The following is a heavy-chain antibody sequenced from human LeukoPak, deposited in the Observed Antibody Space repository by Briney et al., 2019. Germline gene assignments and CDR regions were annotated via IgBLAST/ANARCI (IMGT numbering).Heavy chain of an antibody. CDR3: TRDRQGSGPDVLYFDY. Sequence: GGSLRLSCAGSGSTFNDAWMSWVRQAPGKGLECVGRIKRNTDGGTTDYATPVEGRFTISRDDSKNTLYLEMNSLKTEDTAMYYCTRDRQGSGPDVLYFDYWGQGALVTVSS. J-gene: IGHJ4*02. CDR1: GSTFNDAW. CDR2: IKRNTDGGTT. D-gene: IGHD3-10*01. V-gene: IGHV3-15*01.